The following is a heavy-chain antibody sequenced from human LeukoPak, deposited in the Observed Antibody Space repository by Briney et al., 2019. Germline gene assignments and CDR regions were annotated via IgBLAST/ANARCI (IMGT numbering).Heavy chain of an antibody. J-gene: IGHJ4*02. D-gene: IGHD4/OR15-4a*01. V-gene: IGHV3-23*01. CDR2: ISARGDNT. Sequence: PGGSLRLSCAASGFTFDNFAMTWVRQAPGKGLEWVSFISARGDNTHYADSVKGRFTISRDNYMNTAYLQMTSLRVEDTGIYYCAKPFSDYGFDSWGQGSLVSVSS. CDR3: AKPFSDYGFDS. CDR1: GFTFDNFA.